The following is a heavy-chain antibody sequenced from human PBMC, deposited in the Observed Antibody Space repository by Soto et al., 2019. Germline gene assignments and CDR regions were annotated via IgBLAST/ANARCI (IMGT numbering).Heavy chain of an antibody. CDR2: IFYSGGT. D-gene: IGHD3-22*01. V-gene: IGHV4-39*01. CDR1: GGSIPHSTDY. CDR3: ARQASGYYYGWFDP. Sequence: SETLSLTCTVSGGSIPHSTDYWAWIRQSPGKGLEWIGTIFYSGGTFYTPSLKSRVTMSVDTSNNQFSLKLSSVTAADTAVYYCARQASGYYYGWFDPWGQGTLVTVSS. J-gene: IGHJ5*02.